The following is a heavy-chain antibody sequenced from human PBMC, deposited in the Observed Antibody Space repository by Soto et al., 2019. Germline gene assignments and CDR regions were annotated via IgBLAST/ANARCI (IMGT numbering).Heavy chain of an antibody. CDR3: ARDNCYDILTGYYKSHWFDP. Sequence: SVKVSCKASGYTFTSYGISWVRHAPGQGLEWMGWISAYNGNTNYAQKLQGRVTMTTDTPTSTAYMELRSLRSDDTAVYYCARDNCYDILTGYYKSHWFDPWGQGTLVTVSS. D-gene: IGHD3-9*01. J-gene: IGHJ5*02. CDR2: ISAYNGNT. CDR1: GYTFTSYG. V-gene: IGHV1-18*01.